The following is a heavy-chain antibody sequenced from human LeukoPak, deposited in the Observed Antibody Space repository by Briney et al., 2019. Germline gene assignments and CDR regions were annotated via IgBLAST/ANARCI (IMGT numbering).Heavy chain of an antibody. CDR1: GYTFTNYY. CDR3: ARYENSRKAFDM. CDR2: INSNNGGT. Sequence: ASVKVSCKASGYTFTNYYVHWVRQAPGQGLEWMGWINSNNGGTKYAQKFQGRVTMTRDTSISTAYMEMSRLISDDTAVYYCARYENSRKAFDMWGQGTMVTVSA. J-gene: IGHJ3*02. V-gene: IGHV1-2*02. D-gene: IGHD1-14*01.